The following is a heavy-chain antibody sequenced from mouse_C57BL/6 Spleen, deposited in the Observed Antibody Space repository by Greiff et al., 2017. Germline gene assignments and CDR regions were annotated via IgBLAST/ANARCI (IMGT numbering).Heavy chain of an antibody. J-gene: IGHJ2*01. Sequence: QVQLQQSGAELARPGASVKLSCKASGYTFTSYGISWVKQRTGQGLEWIGEIYPRSGNTYYNEKFKGKATLTADKSSSTAYMELRSLTSEDSAVYFCARREYYYGSSYGYWGQGTTLTVSS. CDR1: GYTFTSYG. CDR2: IYPRSGNT. V-gene: IGHV1-81*01. CDR3: ARREYYYGSSYGY. D-gene: IGHD1-1*01.